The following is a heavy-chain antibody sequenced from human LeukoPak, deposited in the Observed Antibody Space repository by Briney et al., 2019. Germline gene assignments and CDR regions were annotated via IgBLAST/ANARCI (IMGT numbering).Heavy chain of an antibody. CDR2: IYPRDGST. Sequence: ASVKVSCKASGYTFTSNYIHWVRQAPGQGLEWMGMIYPRDGSTSYAQKFQGSVTVTRDASTSPVHMELSGLRSEDTAVYYCARDQEGFDYWGQGTLVTVSS. CDR1: GYTFTSNY. CDR3: ARDQEGFDY. J-gene: IGHJ4*02. V-gene: IGHV1-46*01.